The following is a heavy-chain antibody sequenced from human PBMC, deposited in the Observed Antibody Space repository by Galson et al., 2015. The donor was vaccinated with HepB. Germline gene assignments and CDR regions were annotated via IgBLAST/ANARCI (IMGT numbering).Heavy chain of an antibody. V-gene: IGHV3-21*01. D-gene: IGHD4-17*01. CDR3: ARGGLMTTVTNYYYYYMDV. CDR1: GFTFSSYS. J-gene: IGHJ6*03. Sequence: SLRLSCAASGFTFSSYSMNWVRQAPGKGLEWVSSISSSSSYIYYADSVKGRFTISRDNAKNSLYLQMNSLRAEDTAVYYCARGGLMTTVTNYYYYYMDVWGKGTTVTVSS. CDR2: ISSSSSYI.